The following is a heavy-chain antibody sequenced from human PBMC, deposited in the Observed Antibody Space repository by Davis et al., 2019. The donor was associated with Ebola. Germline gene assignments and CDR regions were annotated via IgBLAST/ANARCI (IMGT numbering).Heavy chain of an antibody. CDR2: IYYSGST. D-gene: IGHD1-26*01. Sequence: SETLSLTCTVSGGSISSYYWSWIRQPPGKGLEWIGYIYYSGSTNYNPSLKSRVTISVDTSKNQFSLKLSSVTAADTAVYYCARAGGGSYYGGFDYWGQGALVTVSS. J-gene: IGHJ4*02. CDR1: GGSISSYY. V-gene: IGHV4-59*01. CDR3: ARAGGGSYYGGFDY.